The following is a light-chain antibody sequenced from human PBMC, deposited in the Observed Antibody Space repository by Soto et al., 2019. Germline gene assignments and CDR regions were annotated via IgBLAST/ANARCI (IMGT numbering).Light chain of an antibody. V-gene: IGKV1-39*01. J-gene: IGKJ1*01. CDR2: AAS. CDR1: QSISSY. CDR3: QQSYSSPPT. Sequence: DIQMTQSPSSLSSSVGYRCTSSGRASQSISSYLNWYQQKPGKAPKLLIFAASSLQSGVPSRFSGSRSGPDFTLTISSLQPEDFATYYCQQSYSSPPTFGQGTKVDIK.